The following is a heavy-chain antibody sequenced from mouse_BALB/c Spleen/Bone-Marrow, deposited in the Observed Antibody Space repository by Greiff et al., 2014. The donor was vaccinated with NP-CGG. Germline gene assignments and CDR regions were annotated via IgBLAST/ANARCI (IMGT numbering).Heavy chain of an antibody. V-gene: IGHV1S29*02. CDR3: ARARCTTAPTYYFDY. Sequence: EVQLQQSGPELVKPGASVKISCKASGYTFTDYNMHWVKQSHGKSLEWIVYIYPHNGDNGYNQKFKNKATLTVDSSSSTAYMELRSLTSTDSAVYDCARARCTTAPTYYFDYWGQGTTLTVSS. CDR1: GYTFTDYN. D-gene: IGHD1-2*01. CDR2: IYPHNGDN. J-gene: IGHJ2*01.